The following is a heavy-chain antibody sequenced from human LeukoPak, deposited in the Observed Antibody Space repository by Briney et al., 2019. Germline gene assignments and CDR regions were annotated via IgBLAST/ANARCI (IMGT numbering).Heavy chain of an antibody. D-gene: IGHD1-26*01. V-gene: IGHV1-18*01. Sequence: ASVKVSCKASGYTFTSYGISWVRQAPGQGLEWMGWISAYNGNTNYAQKLQGRVTMTTDTSTSTAYMELRSLRSDDTVVYYCARKAGQLLLDAFDIWGQGTMVTVSS. CDR3: ARKAGQLLLDAFDI. CDR1: GYTFTSYG. J-gene: IGHJ3*02. CDR2: ISAYNGNT.